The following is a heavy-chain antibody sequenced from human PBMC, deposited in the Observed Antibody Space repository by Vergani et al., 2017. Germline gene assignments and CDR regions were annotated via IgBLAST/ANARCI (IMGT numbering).Heavy chain of an antibody. V-gene: IGHV4-30-4*08. CDR2: IYYRGSN. Sequence: QVQLQESGPGLVKPSQTLPLTCTVSGGSISSGDYYWSWIRQPPGQGLEWIGYIYYRGSNYYNPSLKSRVTISVDTSKNHFSLKLSSVTAEATAVYYCGRDGYSGYEVWFDPWGQGTLVTVSS. D-gene: IGHD5-12*01. CDR1: GGSISSGDYY. CDR3: GRDGYSGYEVWFDP. J-gene: IGHJ5*02.